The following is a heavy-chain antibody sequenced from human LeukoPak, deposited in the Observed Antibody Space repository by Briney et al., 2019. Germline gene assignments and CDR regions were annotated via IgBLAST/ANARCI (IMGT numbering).Heavy chain of an antibody. V-gene: IGHV4-59*12. D-gene: IGHD3-10*01. CDR2: IYYSGST. Sequence: SETLSLTCTVSGGSISSYYWSWIRQPPGKGLEWIGYIYYSGSTNYNPSLKSRVTISVDTSKNQFPLKLSSVTAADTAVYYCARDHWDYGSGSYYTFFDYWGQGTLVTVSS. J-gene: IGHJ4*02. CDR1: GGSISSYY. CDR3: ARDHWDYGSGSYYTFFDY.